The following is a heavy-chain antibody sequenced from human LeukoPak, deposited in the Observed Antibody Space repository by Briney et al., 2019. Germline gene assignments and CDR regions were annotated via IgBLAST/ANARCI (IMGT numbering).Heavy chain of an antibody. Sequence: GGSLRLSCAASGFTFINAWMSWVRQAPGKGLEWVAFIRYDGSNKHYADSVKGRFTISRDNSKNTLYLQMNSLRAEDTAVYYCAKDDRGVYSSSWYGIDYWGQGTLVTVSS. CDR2: IRYDGSNK. V-gene: IGHV3-30*02. CDR3: AKDDRGVYSSSWYGIDY. CDR1: GFTFINAW. J-gene: IGHJ4*02. D-gene: IGHD6-13*01.